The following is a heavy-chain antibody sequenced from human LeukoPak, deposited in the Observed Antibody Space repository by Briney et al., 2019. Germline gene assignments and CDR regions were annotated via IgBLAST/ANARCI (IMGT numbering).Heavy chain of an antibody. D-gene: IGHD3-10*01. CDR1: GYTFTGYY. Sequence: ASVKVSCKASGYTFTGYYMHWVRQAPGQGLEWMGWINPNSGGTNYAQKFQGRVTMTEDTSTDTAYMELSSLRSEDTAVYYCATADGEGPAYWGQGTLVTVSS. CDR2: INPNSGGT. J-gene: IGHJ4*02. CDR3: ATADGEGPAY. V-gene: IGHV1-2*02.